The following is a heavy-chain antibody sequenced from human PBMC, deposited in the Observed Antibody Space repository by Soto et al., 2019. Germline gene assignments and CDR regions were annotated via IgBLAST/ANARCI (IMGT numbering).Heavy chain of an antibody. Sequence: QVQLQQWGAGLLKPSETLSLTCAVYGGSFSGYYWSWIRQPPGKGLEWIGEINHSGSTNYNPSLKRRVTISVDTSKNQFSLKLSSVTAADTAVYYCAGGGAGMTTVTMFDYWGQGTLVTVSS. CDR1: GGSFSGYY. CDR3: AGGGAGMTTVTMFDY. CDR2: INHSGST. J-gene: IGHJ4*02. D-gene: IGHD4-17*01. V-gene: IGHV4-34*01.